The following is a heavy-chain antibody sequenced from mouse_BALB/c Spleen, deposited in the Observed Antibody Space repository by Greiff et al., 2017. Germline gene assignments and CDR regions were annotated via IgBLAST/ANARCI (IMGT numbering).Heavy chain of an antibody. CDR3: ARQTARAPYYAMDY. V-gene: IGHV1S127*01. J-gene: IGHJ4*01. CDR2: IDPSDSET. Sequence: QVQLQQSGPQLVRPGASVKISCKASGYSFTSYWMHWVKQRPGQCLEWIGMIDPSDSETRLNQKFKDKATLTVDKSSSTAYMQLSSPTSEDSAVYYCARQTARAPYYAMDYWGQGTSVTVSS. D-gene: IGHD3-2*01. CDR1: GYSFTSYW.